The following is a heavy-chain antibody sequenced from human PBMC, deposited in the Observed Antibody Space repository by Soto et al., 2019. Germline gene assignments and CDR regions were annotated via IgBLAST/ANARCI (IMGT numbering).Heavy chain of an antibody. D-gene: IGHD6-13*01. CDR3: ARAIAAAGLLSSDAFDI. CDR1: GYTFTSYY. J-gene: IGHJ3*02. Sequence: GASVKVSCKASGYTFTSYYMHWVRQAPGQGLEWMGIINPSGGSTSYAQKFQGRVTMTRDTSTSTVYMELSSLRSEDTAVYYCARAIAAAGLLSSDAFDIWGQGTMVPVSS. V-gene: IGHV1-46*03. CDR2: INPSGGST.